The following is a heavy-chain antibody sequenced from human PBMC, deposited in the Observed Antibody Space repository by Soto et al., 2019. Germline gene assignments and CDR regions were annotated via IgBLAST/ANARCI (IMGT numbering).Heavy chain of an antibody. CDR3: ATVYDSRVYSYLSYPFDI. CDR2: FDLEDGET. Sequence: ASVKVSCKVSGDSLIGLAMHWVRQAPGKGLEWMGGFDLEDGETIYAQKFQGRVTMTEDTSTDTGYMELSSLRSEDTAIYYCATVYDSRVYSYLSYPFDIWGQGTMVTVSS. V-gene: IGHV1-24*01. CDR1: GDSLIGLA. J-gene: IGHJ3*02. D-gene: IGHD3-22*01.